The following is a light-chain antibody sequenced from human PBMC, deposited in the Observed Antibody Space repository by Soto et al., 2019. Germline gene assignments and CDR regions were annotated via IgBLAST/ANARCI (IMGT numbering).Light chain of an antibody. CDR3: QNRNNWAPGAT. V-gene: IGKV3-11*01. CDR1: HTIRNS. J-gene: IGKJ4*01. CDR2: DAS. Sequence: EIVLTQSPATLSLSPGERATLSYSASHTIRNSLAWCQPRPGQAPRLLIYDASNRATGIPARFSGSGSGTEFTLTISSLEAEDFAGSYCQNRNNWAPGATFGGGTKVEIK.